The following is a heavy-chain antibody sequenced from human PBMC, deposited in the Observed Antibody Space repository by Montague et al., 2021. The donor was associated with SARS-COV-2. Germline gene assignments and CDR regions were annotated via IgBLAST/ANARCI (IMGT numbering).Heavy chain of an antibody. J-gene: IGHJ3*02. Sequence: SRRLSCAASGFKFDDYAMHWVRQAPGKGLEWVSGISWNSGGLDYAASVKGRFTISRDNSNNSLYLEMNSLRPDDTALYYCAKDRRYYFGSSGYPDAFNIWGQGTLVTVSS. CDR3: AKDRRYYFGSSGYPDAFNI. V-gene: IGHV3-9*01. D-gene: IGHD3-22*01. CDR1: GFKFDDYA. CDR2: ISWNSGGL.